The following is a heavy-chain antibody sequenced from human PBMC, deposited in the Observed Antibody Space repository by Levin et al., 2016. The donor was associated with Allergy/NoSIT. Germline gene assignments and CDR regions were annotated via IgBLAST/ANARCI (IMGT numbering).Heavy chain of an antibody. CDR1: GFTFNNYA. Sequence: GESLKISCGSSGFTFNNYAMHWVRQAPGKGLEWVALISHDGRNEYYADSVKGRFTISRDNSKNTLYLQVNSLRSEDTAVFYCARDPEYCSGGRCYGNPDYWGQGTLVTVSS. CDR2: ISHDGRNE. CDR3: ARDPEYCSGGRCYGNPDY. J-gene: IGHJ4*02. V-gene: IGHV3-30*04. D-gene: IGHD2-15*01.